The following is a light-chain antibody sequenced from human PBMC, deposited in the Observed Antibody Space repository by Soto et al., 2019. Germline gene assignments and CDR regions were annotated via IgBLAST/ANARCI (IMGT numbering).Light chain of an antibody. CDR2: AAS. CDR3: QQSYKAPWT. J-gene: IGKJ1*01. CDR1: QSISSF. Sequence: DIQMTQSPSSLSASVGDRVTITCRASQSISSFLNWYQQKPGKAPKLLIFAASNLQSGVPSRFSGSGSGTDFTLTVTSLQPEDFATYYCQQSYKAPWTFGQGTRVEIK. V-gene: IGKV1-39*01.